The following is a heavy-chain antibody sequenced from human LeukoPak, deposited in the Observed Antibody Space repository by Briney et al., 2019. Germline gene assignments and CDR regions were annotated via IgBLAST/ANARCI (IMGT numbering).Heavy chain of an antibody. CDR3: ATIRPLEWLYQAVYYYYGMDV. D-gene: IGHD3-3*01. Sequence: GGSLRLSCAASGFTFSSYAMSWVRQAPGKGLEWVSAISGSGGSTYYADSVKGRFTISRDNSKNTLYLQMDSLRAEDTAVYYCATIRPLEWLYQAVYYYYGMDVWGQGTTVTVSS. J-gene: IGHJ6*02. CDR1: GFTFSSYA. V-gene: IGHV3-23*01. CDR2: ISGSGGST.